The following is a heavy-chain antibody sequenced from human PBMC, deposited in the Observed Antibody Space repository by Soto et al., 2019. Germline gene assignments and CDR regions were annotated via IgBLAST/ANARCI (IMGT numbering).Heavy chain of an antibody. CDR3: AKDEGYSSGWYYYYGMDV. CDR1: GFTFSSYG. J-gene: IGHJ6*02. D-gene: IGHD6-19*01. Sequence: SGGSLRLSCAASGFTFSSYGMHWVRQAPGKGLEWVAVISYDGSNKYYADSVKGRFTISRDNSKNTLYLQMNSLRAEDTAVYYCAKDEGYSSGWYYYYGMDVWGQGTTVTVSS. V-gene: IGHV3-30*18. CDR2: ISYDGSNK.